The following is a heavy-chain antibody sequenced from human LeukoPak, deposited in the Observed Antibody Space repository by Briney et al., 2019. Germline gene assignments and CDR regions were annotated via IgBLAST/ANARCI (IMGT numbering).Heavy chain of an antibody. Sequence: GGSLRLSCAASGFSFGSYAISWVRQAPGKGLEWVSAITGGSHTPHFADSVKGRFAISRDDYKDTVYLQMNSLRTEDTATYYCVGGFGDLGDYWGRGTLVTVSS. V-gene: IGHV3-23*01. CDR2: ITGGSHTP. CDR3: VGGFGDLGDY. CDR1: GFSFGSYA. D-gene: IGHD3-10*01. J-gene: IGHJ4*02.